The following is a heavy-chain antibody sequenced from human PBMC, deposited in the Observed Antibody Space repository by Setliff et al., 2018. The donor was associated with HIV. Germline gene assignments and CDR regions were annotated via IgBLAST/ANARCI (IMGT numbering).Heavy chain of an antibody. Sequence: GASVKVSCKASGCTFNTYDLVWVRQTSGQGLEWMGSMNANSGSAVYAPQFQGRVTMTRNTSISTAYMDMSRLRSEDTAVYYCAREDVVGGGASSGYHRGIDAFDIWGQGTMVTVSS. CDR1: GCTFNTYD. CDR3: AREDVVGGGASSGYHRGIDAFDI. CDR2: MNANSGSA. D-gene: IGHD3-22*01. V-gene: IGHV1-8*02. J-gene: IGHJ3*02.